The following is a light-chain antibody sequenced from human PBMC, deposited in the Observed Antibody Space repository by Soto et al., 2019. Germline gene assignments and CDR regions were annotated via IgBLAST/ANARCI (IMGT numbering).Light chain of an antibody. CDR1: SSDVGGYNY. CDR3: SSYTSSSTLEV. J-gene: IGLJ2*01. V-gene: IGLV2-14*01. CDR2: EVS. Sequence: QSALTQPASVSGSPGQSITISCTGTSSDVGGYNYVSWYQQHPGKAPKLMIYEVSNRPSGVSNRFSGSKSGNTASLTISGLRAEDEAGYYCSSYTSSSTLEVFGGGTKLTVL.